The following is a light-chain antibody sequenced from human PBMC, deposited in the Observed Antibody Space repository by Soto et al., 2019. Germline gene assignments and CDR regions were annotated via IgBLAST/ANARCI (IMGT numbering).Light chain of an antibody. CDR1: NSDVGAYNY. Sequence: QSVLTQPHSVSGSPGQSVAISCTGTNSDVGAYNYVSWYQHHPGNAPKLIIHDVYKRPSGVPDRFSASKSGNTASLTISGLQIEDEADYYCCSYAGSSTSVLFGGETKLPVL. CDR3: CSYAGSSTSVL. CDR2: DVY. V-gene: IGLV2-11*01. J-gene: IGLJ2*01.